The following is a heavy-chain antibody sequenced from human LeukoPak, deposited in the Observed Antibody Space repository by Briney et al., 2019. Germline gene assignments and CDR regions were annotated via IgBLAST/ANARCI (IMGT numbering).Heavy chain of an antibody. V-gene: IGHV3-30*02. J-gene: IGHJ4*02. CDR1: GFSFSSYG. CDR2: ISNDGSET. Sequence: GGSLRLSCAASGFSFSSYGMHWVRQAPGKGLDWVSFISNDGSETNHADSVKGRFTISRDNSKNTLYLQTNTLRPEDTAVYYCAKGNYYYDSSGHTALDYWGQGTLVTVSS. CDR3: AKGNYYYDSSGHTALDY. D-gene: IGHD3-22*01.